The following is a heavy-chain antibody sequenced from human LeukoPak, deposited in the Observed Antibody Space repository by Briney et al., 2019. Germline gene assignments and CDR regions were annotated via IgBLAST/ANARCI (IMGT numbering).Heavy chain of an antibody. CDR1: GGSISNSNW. J-gene: IGHJ4*02. CDR3: ATYYDRSGYKWDY. Sequence: SGTLSLTCAVSGGSISNSNWWSWVRQSPGKGLEWIGEIHHGGSTTYNPSLKSRVTISLDESKNQFSLKLNSMTAADTAMYYCATYYDRSGYKWDYWGQGTLVTVSS. V-gene: IGHV4-4*02. D-gene: IGHD3-22*01. CDR2: IHHGGST.